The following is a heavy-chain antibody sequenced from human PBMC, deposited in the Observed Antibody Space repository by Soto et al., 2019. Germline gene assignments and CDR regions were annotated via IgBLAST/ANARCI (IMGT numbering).Heavy chain of an antibody. CDR3: ARTRMGYDILTGYLHY. V-gene: IGHV1-69*13. J-gene: IGHJ4*02. CDR1: GGTFSSYA. CDR2: IIPIFGTA. Sequence: ASVKVSCKASGGTFSSYAISWVRQAPGQGLEWMGGIIPIFGTANYAQKFQGRVTITADESTSTAYMELSSLRSEDTAVYYCARTRMGYDILTGYLHYWGQGNLVTVSS. D-gene: IGHD3-9*01.